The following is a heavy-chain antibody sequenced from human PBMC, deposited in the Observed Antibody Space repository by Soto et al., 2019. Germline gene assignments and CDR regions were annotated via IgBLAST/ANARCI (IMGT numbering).Heavy chain of an antibody. CDR3: ASYVFWSGYYLLAAFDI. CDR1: GFTFSSYA. J-gene: IGHJ3*02. Sequence: GGSLRLSCAASGFTFSSYAMSWVRQAPGKGLEWVSAISGSGGSTYYADSVKGRFTISRDNSKNTLYLQMNSLRAEDTAVYYWASYVFWSGYYLLAAFDIWGQGTMVTVSS. V-gene: IGHV3-23*01. CDR2: ISGSGGST. D-gene: IGHD3-3*01.